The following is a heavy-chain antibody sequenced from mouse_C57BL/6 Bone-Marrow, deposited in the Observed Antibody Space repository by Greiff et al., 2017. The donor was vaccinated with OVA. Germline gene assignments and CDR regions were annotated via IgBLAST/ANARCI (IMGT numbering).Heavy chain of an antibody. CDR1: GYAFSSYW. CDR2: IYPGDGDT. CDR3: ARWGSGWIFGYFDV. V-gene: IGHV1-80*01. Sequence: VQLQQSGAELVKPGASVKISCKASGYAFSSYWMNWVKQRPGKGLEWIGQIYPGDGDTNYNGKFKGKATLTADKSSSTAYMQLSSLTSEDSAVYFCARWGSGWIFGYFDVWGTGTTVTVSS. D-gene: IGHD3-2*02. J-gene: IGHJ1*03.